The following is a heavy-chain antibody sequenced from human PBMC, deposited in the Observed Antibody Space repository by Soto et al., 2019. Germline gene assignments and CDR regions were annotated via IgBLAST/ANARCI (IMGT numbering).Heavy chain of an antibody. CDR3: ARDHGDILTGYYRDGMDV. CDR2: ISAYNGNT. Sequence: ASLKVSCKASGYTFTSYGISWVRQAPGQGLEWMGWISAYNGNTNYAQKLQGRVTMTTDTSTSTAYMELRSLRSDDTAVYYCARDHGDILTGYYRDGMDVWGQGTTVTVSS. CDR1: GYTFTSYG. V-gene: IGHV1-18*01. J-gene: IGHJ6*02. D-gene: IGHD3-9*01.